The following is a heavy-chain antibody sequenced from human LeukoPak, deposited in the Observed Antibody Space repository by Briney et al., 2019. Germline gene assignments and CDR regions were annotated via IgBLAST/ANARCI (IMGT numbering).Heavy chain of an antibody. CDR3: ARAVAGAFDI. J-gene: IGHJ3*02. CDR2: IYHSGST. V-gene: IGHV4-4*02. D-gene: IGHD6-19*01. CDR1: GGAISSSNW. Sequence: SGTLSLTCAVSGGAISSSNWWSWVRQPPGKGLEWIGEIYHSGSTNYNPSLKSRFTISVDKSKNQFSLKLSPVTAADTAVYYCARAVAGAFDIWGQGTMVTVSS.